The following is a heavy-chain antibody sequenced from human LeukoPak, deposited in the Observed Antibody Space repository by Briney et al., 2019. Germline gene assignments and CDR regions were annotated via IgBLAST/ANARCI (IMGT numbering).Heavy chain of an antibody. CDR2: IYYSGST. CDR1: GGSISSGDYY. Sequence: SETLSLTCTVSGGSISSGDYYWSWIRQPPGKGLEWIGSIYYSGSTYYNPSLKSRVTISVDTSKNQFSLKLSSVTAADTAVYYCARCNHDYSNYGPSGYYYGMDVWGQGTTVTVSS. D-gene: IGHD4-11*01. V-gene: IGHV4-30-4*01. CDR3: ARCNHDYSNYGPSGYYYGMDV. J-gene: IGHJ6*02.